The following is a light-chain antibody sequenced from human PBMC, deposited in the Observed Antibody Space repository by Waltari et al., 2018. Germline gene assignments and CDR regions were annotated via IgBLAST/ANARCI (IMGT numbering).Light chain of an antibody. V-gene: IGKV1-12*01. CDR1: QDISSW. J-gene: IGKJ5*01. CDR2: DTF. CDR3: QQTTTFPLT. Sequence: DIQMTQSPSSVSASVGDRVTITCRASQDISSWLAWYQQKPGRAPKLLIYDTFSLQSGVPSRFSGSGSGTDFTLTISSLQPEDFATYFCQQTTTFPLTFGQGTRLEI.